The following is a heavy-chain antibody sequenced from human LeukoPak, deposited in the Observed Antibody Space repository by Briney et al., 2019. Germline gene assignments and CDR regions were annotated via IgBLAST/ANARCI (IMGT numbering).Heavy chain of an antibody. V-gene: IGHV4-30-2*01. CDR2: IYHSGST. D-gene: IGHD6-13*01. J-gene: IGHJ4*02. CDR1: GGSISSGGYY. CDR3: ARDIAAAGIDY. Sequence: SETLSLTCTVSGGSISSGGYYWSWIRQPPGKGLEWIGYIYHSGSTYYHPSLKSRVTISVDRSKNQFSLKLSSVTAADTAVYYCARDIAAAGIDYWGQGTLVTVSS.